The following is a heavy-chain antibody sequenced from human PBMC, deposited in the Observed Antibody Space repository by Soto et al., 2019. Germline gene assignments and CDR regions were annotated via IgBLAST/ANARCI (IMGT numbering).Heavy chain of an antibody. D-gene: IGHD1-1*01. Sequence: KPSETLSLTCTVSGGSISSGDSYWSWIRQHPRKGLECIGYIYSRGSTYYNPSLRSRVTISIDTSKNQFSLKLTSVTAADTAVYYCARLTTVTTSNVFDSWGRGTLVTVSS. J-gene: IGHJ4*02. CDR3: ARLTTVTTSNVFDS. CDR1: GGSISSGDSY. CDR2: IYSRGST. V-gene: IGHV4-31*03.